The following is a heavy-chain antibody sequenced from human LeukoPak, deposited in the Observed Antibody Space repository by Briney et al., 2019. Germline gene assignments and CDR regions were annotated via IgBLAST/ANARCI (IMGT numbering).Heavy chain of an antibody. CDR2: ISTNSNYI. CDR3: ARDVGASAPDAFDI. CDR1: GFTFSTYN. D-gene: IGHD1-26*01. Sequence: GGSLRLSCAASGFTFSTYNMNWVRQAPGKGLEWVSSISTNSNYIHYAGSVKGRFTISRDNAKNSLYLQMNSLRAEDTDVYYCARDVGASAPDAFDIWGQGTMVTVSS. J-gene: IGHJ3*02. V-gene: IGHV3-21*01.